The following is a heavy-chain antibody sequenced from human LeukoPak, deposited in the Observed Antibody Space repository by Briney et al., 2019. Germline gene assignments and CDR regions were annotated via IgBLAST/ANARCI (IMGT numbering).Heavy chain of an antibody. D-gene: IGHD2-15*01. V-gene: IGHV3-23*01. CDR3: AKDLEMVAPLPFSYYYYMDV. J-gene: IGHJ6*03. Sequence: PGGSLRLSCAASGFTFSSYAMSWVRQAPGKGLEWVSATSGSGGSTYYADSVKGRFTISRDNSKNTLYLQMNSLRAEDTAVYYCAKDLEMVAPLPFSYYYYMDVWGKGTTVTVSS. CDR1: GFTFSSYA. CDR2: TSGSGGST.